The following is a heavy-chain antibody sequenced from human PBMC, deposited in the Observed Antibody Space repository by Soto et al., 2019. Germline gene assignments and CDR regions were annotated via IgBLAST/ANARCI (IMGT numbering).Heavy chain of an antibody. D-gene: IGHD4-17*01. CDR1: GFTCSSYD. CDR2: LLRSGSSA. V-gene: IGHV3-23*01. Sequence: GGSLRLSCAASGFTCSSYDMSWVRQAPGKGLEWVSSLLRSGSSAYYADSVRGRFTISSDTSANSLYLQMDNLRAEDTAIYYCAKDAISGDGIWLMDSWGQGTVVTVSS. J-gene: IGHJ5*02. CDR3: AKDAISGDGIWLMDS.